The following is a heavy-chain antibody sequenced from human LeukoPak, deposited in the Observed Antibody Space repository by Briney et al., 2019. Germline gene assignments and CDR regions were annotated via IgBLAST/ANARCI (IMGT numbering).Heavy chain of an antibody. Sequence: GGSLRLSCAASGFTFTISGMHWVRQAPGKGLEWVSVIYSGGSTYSADSVKGRFTISRDISKNTVYLQMNSLRAEDTAVYYCGRSASGVYIDYWGQGTLVTVSS. V-gene: IGHV3-53*01. J-gene: IGHJ4*02. D-gene: IGHD6-25*01. CDR3: GRSASGVYIDY. CDR1: GFTFTISG. CDR2: IYSGGST.